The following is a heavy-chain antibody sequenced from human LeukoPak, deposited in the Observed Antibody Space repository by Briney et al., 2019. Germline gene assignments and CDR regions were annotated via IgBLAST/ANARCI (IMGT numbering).Heavy chain of an antibody. V-gene: IGHV1-69*05. CDR1: GGTFSSYA. CDR2: IIPIFGTA. CDR3: ARDQSGYFDL. Sequence: GSSVKVSCKASGGTFSSYAISWLRQAPGQGLEWMGRIIPIFGTANYAQKFQGRVTITTDESTSTAYMELSSLRSEDTDVYYCARDQSGYFDLWGRGTLVTVSS. J-gene: IGHJ2*01.